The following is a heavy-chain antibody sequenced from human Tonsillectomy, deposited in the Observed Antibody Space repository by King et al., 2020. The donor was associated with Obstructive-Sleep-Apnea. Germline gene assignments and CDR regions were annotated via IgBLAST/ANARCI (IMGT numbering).Heavy chain of an antibody. Sequence: QLVQSGGGLVQPGRSLRLSCAASGFTFDDYAMHWVRQAPGKGLEWVSGISWNSGSIGYADSVKGRFSISRDNAKNSLYLQMNSLRAEDTALYYCAKYMRMAATDGMDVWGQGTPVTVSS. CDR3: AKYMRMAATDGMDV. CDR2: ISWNSGSI. CDR1: GFTFDDYA. D-gene: IGHD6-6*01. J-gene: IGHJ6*02. V-gene: IGHV3-9*01.